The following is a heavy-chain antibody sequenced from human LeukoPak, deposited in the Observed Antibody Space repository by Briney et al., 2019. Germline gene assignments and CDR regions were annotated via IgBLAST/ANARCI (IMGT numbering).Heavy chain of an antibody. J-gene: IGHJ5*02. CDR1: GGSLSSYY. CDR2: IYTSGST. Sequence: NPSETLSLTCTVSGGSLSSYYWSWIRQPAGKGLEWIGRIYTSGSTNYNPSLKSRVTMSVDTSKHQFSLKLSSVTAADTAVYYCAREPDYGAGWFDPWGQGTLVTVSS. D-gene: IGHD4-17*01. V-gene: IGHV4-4*07. CDR3: AREPDYGAGWFDP.